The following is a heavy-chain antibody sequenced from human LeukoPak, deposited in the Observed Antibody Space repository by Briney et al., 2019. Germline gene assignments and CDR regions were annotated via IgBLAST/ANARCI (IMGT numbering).Heavy chain of an antibody. V-gene: IGHV3-66*02. CDR1: GFTVSSNY. Sequence: GGSLRLSCAASGFTVSSNYMSWVRQAPGKGLEWVSVIYSGGSTYYADSVKGRFTISRDNSKNTLYRQMNSLRAEDTAVYYCARGGRYSYGYSDYWGQGTLVTVSS. D-gene: IGHD5-18*01. CDR2: IYSGGST. CDR3: ARGGRYSYGYSDY. J-gene: IGHJ4*02.